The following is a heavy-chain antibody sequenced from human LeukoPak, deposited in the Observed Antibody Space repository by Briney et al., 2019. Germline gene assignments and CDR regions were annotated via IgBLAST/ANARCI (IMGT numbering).Heavy chain of an antibody. CDR1: GFTVSSNY. Sequence: GGSLRLSCAASGFTVSSNYMSWVRQAPGKGLEWVSVIYSGGSTYYADSVKGRFTISRNNSKNTLYLQMNSLRAEDTAVYYCARDHYDSRGYYWNYYYGMDVWGQGTTVTVSS. CDR2: IYSGGST. V-gene: IGHV3-66*02. CDR3: ARDHYDSRGYYWNYYYGMDV. D-gene: IGHD3-22*01. J-gene: IGHJ6*02.